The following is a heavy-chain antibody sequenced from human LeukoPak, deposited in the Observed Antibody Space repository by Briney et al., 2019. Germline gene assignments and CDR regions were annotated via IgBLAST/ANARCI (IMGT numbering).Heavy chain of an antibody. V-gene: IGHV4-39*01. Sequence: PSETLSLTCTVSGGSISTSSYYWGWIRQPPGKGLEWIASVYFGGSTYYNPSLKSRVTISVDTSKNQFSLKLSSVTAADTAIYYCARDTSGYYSFDYWGQGTLLTVSS. CDR1: GGSISTSSYY. J-gene: IGHJ4*02. D-gene: IGHD3-22*01. CDR2: VYFGGST. CDR3: ARDTSGYYSFDY.